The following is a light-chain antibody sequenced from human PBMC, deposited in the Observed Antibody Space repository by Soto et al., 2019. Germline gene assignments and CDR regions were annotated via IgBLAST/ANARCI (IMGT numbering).Light chain of an antibody. Sequence: DIVMTQSPDSLAVSLGQRATINCKSSQSVLYSSNNKNYFAWYQQKSGQPPKVLIYWASTRESVVPGRFSGSGSGTDFTLTISSLQAEDEAVYYCQQYYSTPFTFGQGTRLEIK. CDR3: QQYYSTPFT. CDR2: WAS. J-gene: IGKJ2*01. CDR1: QSVLYSSNNKNY. V-gene: IGKV4-1*01.